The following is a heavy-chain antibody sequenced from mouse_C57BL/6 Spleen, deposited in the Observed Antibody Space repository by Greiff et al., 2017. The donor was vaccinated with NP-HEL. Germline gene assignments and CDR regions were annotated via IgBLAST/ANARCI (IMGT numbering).Heavy chain of an antibody. CDR1: GYTFTEYT. Sequence: QVQLQQSGAELVKPGASVKLSCKASGYTFTEYTIHWVKQRSGQGLEWIGWFYPGSGSIKYNEKFKDKATLTADKSSSTVYMELSRLTSEDSAVYFCARHEDRGPYYSNPYYAMDYWGQGTSVTVSS. D-gene: IGHD2-5*01. J-gene: IGHJ4*01. CDR2: FYPGSGSI. V-gene: IGHV1-62-2*01. CDR3: ARHEDRGPYYSNPYYAMDY.